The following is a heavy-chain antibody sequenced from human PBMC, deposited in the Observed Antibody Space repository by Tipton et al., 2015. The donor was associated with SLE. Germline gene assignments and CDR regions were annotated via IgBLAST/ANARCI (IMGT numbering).Heavy chain of an antibody. CDR2: ISAYNGNT. V-gene: IGHV1-18*01. J-gene: IGHJ2*01. CDR3: ARLGWRDRYYYGSGPNWYFDL. CDR1: GYTFTSYG. Sequence: QSGAEVKKPGASVKVSCKASGYTFTSYGISWVRQAPGQGLEWMGWISAYNGNTNYAQKLQGRVTMTTDTSTSTAYMELRSLRSDDTAVYYCARLGWRDRYYYGSGPNWYFDLWGRGTLVTVSS. D-gene: IGHD3-10*01.